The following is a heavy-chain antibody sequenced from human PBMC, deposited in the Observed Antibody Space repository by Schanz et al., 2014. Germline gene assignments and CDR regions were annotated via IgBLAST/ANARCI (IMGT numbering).Heavy chain of an antibody. CDR2: ISVYHGHT. J-gene: IGHJ6*02. CDR1: GYTFTSYG. CDR3: VRDAGWAFGDYHGMDV. Sequence: QVQLVQSGAEVKKPGASATVSCKASGYTFTSYGITWVRQAPGQGLEWMGWISVYHGHTNYAEKVHGRVTMTTDTSTSTAYMELRSLISDDTAVYYCVRDAGWAFGDYHGMDVWGQGTSVTVSS. V-gene: IGHV1-18*01. D-gene: IGHD3-10*01.